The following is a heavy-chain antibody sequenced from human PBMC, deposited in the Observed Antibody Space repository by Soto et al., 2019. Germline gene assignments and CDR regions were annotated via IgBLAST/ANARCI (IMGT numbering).Heavy chain of an antibody. D-gene: IGHD1-1*01. CDR1: GCTFTGYY. J-gene: IGHJ3*01. V-gene: IGHV1-2*02. CDR2: INPNSGGT. Sequence: AAVKVSCKASGCTFTGYYMHWVGQAPGQGREWMGWINPNSGGTNYAQKFQGRVTMTRDTSISTAYMELSRLRSDDTAVYYCARDRGRSDGYQLDWGQGTMVTVSS. CDR3: ARDRGRSDGYQLD.